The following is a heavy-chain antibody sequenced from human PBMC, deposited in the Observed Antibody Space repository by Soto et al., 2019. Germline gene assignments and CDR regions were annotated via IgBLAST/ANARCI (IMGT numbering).Heavy chain of an antibody. Sequence: EVQLVESGGGLVKPGGSLRLSCAASGFTFSSYSMNWVRQAPGKGLEWVSSISSSSSYIYYADSVKGRFTISRDNAKNSLYLQMNSLRAEDTAVYYCARDHFWQPRGYYYYGMDVWGQGTTVTVSS. CDR2: ISSSSSYI. J-gene: IGHJ6*02. D-gene: IGHD3-3*02. CDR1: GFTFSSYS. CDR3: ARDHFWQPRGYYYYGMDV. V-gene: IGHV3-21*01.